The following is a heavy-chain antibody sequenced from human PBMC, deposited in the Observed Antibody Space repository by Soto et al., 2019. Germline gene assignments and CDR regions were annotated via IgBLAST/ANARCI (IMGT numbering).Heavy chain of an antibody. CDR2: TRNKANSYTT. CDR1: GFTFSDHY. Sequence: GGSLRLSCAASGFTFSDHYMDWVRQAPGKGLEWVGRTRNKANSYTTEYAASVKGRFTISRDDSKNSLYLQMNSLKTEDTAVYYSAGSHAFPRSGWYRDYYYYGMDVWGQGTTVTVS. J-gene: IGHJ6*02. CDR3: AGSHAFPRSGWYRDYYYYGMDV. D-gene: IGHD6-19*01. V-gene: IGHV3-72*01.